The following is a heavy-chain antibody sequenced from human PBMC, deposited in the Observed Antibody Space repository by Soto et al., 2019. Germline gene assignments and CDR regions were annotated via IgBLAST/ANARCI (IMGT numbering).Heavy chain of an antibody. Sequence: QVQLQESGPGLVKPSETLSLTCTVSGGSISSYYWSWIRQPPGKGLEWIGYIYYSGSTNYNPSLKSRVTISVDTSKNQFSLKLSSVTAADTAVYYCARACGSSTRCHYYYGMDVWGQGTTVTVSS. J-gene: IGHJ6*02. CDR2: IYYSGST. D-gene: IGHD2-2*01. V-gene: IGHV4-59*01. CDR1: GGSISSYY. CDR3: ARACGSSTRCHYYYGMDV.